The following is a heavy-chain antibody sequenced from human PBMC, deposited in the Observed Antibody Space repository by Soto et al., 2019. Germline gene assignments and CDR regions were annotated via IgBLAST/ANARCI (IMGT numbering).Heavy chain of an antibody. CDR3: AKAGVTMVRGAPDAFDI. J-gene: IGHJ3*02. CDR1: GFTFSSYA. D-gene: IGHD3-10*01. Sequence: PGGSLRLSCAASGFTFSSYAMSWVRQAPGKGLEWVSAISGSGGSTYYADSVKGRFTISRDNSKNTLYLQMNSLRAEDTAVYYCAKAGVTMVRGAPDAFDIWGQGTMVTV. V-gene: IGHV3-23*01. CDR2: ISGSGGST.